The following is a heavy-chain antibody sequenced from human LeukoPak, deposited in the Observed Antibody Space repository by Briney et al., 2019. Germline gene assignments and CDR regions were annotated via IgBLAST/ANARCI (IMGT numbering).Heavy chain of an antibody. CDR1: GFTFSSYE. V-gene: IGHV3-15*01. J-gene: IGHJ4*02. D-gene: IGHD5-18*01. CDR2: IKSKTDGGTT. CDR3: TTDGHSYGPSVDVY. Sequence: PGGSLRLSCAASGFTFSSYEMNWVRQAPGKGLEWVGRIKSKTDGGTTDYAAPVKGRFTISRDDSKNTLYLQMNSLKTEDTAVYYCTTDGHSYGPSVDVYWGQGTLVTVSS.